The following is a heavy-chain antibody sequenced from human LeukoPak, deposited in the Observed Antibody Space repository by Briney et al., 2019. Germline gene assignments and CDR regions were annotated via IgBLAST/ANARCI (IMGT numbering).Heavy chain of an antibody. D-gene: IGHD1-26*01. CDR2: ISWNSGSI. J-gene: IGHJ4*02. CDR1: GFTFDDYA. V-gene: IGHV3-9*01. Sequence: GRSLRLSCAASGFTFDDYAMHWVRQAPGKGLEWVSGISWNSGSIDYADSVKGRFTISRDNAKNSLYLQMSSLRAEDTAFYYCAKGGATKYCFDYWGQGTLVTVSS. CDR3: AKGGATKYCFDY.